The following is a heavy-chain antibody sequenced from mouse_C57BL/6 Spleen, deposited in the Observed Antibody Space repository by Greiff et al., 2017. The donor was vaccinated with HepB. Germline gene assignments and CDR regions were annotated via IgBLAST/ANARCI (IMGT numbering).Heavy chain of an antibody. CDR3: ARGGYSLYAMDY. V-gene: IGHV1-50*01. CDR2: IDPSDSYT. Sequence: QVQLKQPGAELVKPGASVKLSCKASGYTFTSYWMQWVKQRPGQGLEWIGEIDPSDSYTNYNQKFKGKATLTVDTSSSTAYMQLSSLTSEDSAVYYCARGGYSLYAMDYWGQGTSVTVSS. D-gene: IGHD2-12*01. J-gene: IGHJ4*01. CDR1: GYTFTSYW.